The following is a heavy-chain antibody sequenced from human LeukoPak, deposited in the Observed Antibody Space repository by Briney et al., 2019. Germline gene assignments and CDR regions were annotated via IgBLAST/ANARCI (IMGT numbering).Heavy chain of an antibody. V-gene: IGHV4-39*06. D-gene: IGHD3-10*01. J-gene: IGHJ4*02. CDR2: IYYSGNT. CDR1: GGSISNYH. Sequence: AETLSFTCTVSGGSISNYHWGWIRQAPGKGLEWIGSIYYSGNTLYNSSLKRRLTISLEPSNNHLPLKQFSSIGADTAVYYFSRAIGYGLIDYWGEGTLVTVSS. CDR3: SRAIGYGLIDY.